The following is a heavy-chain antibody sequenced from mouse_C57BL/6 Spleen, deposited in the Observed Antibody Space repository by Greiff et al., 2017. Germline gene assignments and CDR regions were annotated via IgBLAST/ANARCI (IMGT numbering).Heavy chain of an antibody. J-gene: IGHJ4*01. CDR3: ARHEDSAFPTVGYAMDY. CDR1: GYTFTEYT. V-gene: IGHV1-62-2*01. D-gene: IGHD1-1*01. Sequence: QVQLQQSGAELVKPGASVKLSCKASGYTFTEYTIHWVKQRSGQGLEWIGWFYPGSGSIKYNEKFKDKATLTADKSSSTVYMELSRMTSEDSAVYFWARHEDSAFPTVGYAMDYWGQGTSVTVSS. CDR2: FYPGSGSI.